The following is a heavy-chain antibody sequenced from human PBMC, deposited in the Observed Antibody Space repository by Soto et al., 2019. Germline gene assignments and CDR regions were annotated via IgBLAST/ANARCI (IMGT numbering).Heavy chain of an antibody. D-gene: IGHD1-1*01. CDR2: INSRGGST. V-gene: IGHV3-23*01. CDR1: GFTFSSYA. CDR3: ATANNCASEY. Sequence: GGSLRLSCAASGFTFSSYAMSWVRQAPGKGLEWVSAINSRGGSTYYADSVKGRFTISRDNAENTLLLQMNSLRAEDTAVYYCATANNCASEYWGQGTLVTVSS. J-gene: IGHJ4*02.